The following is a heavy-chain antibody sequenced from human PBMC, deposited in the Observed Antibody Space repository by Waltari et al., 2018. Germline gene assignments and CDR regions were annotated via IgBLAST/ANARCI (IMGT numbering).Heavy chain of an antibody. J-gene: IGHJ4*02. CDR1: GGSFSGYY. V-gene: IGHV4-34*01. D-gene: IGHD6-13*01. Sequence: QVQLQQWGAGLLKPSETLSLTCAVYGGSFSGYYWSWIRQPPGKGLEWIGEINHSGSTNYNPSLKSRVTISVDTSKNQFSLKLNSVTAADTAVYYCARGRAADFDYWGQGTLVTVSS. CDR3: ARGRAADFDY. CDR2: INHSGST.